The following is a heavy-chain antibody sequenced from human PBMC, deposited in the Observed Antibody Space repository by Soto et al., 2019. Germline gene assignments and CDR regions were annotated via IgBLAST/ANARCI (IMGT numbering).Heavy chain of an antibody. CDR1: GFTFSTYW. Sequence: EVQLVESGGGLVQPGWSLRLSCAASGFTFSTYWMHWVRQAPGKGLVWVSRINSDGSSTNYADSVKGRFTISRDNGKNTLYLQMNSLRADDTAVYFCARDTSGPPLDYWGQGTLVTVSS. D-gene: IGHD3-3*01. J-gene: IGHJ4*02. V-gene: IGHV3-74*01. CDR3: ARDTSGPPLDY. CDR2: INSDGSST.